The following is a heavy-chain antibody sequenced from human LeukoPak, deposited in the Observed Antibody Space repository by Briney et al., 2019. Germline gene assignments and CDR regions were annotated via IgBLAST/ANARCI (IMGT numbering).Heavy chain of an antibody. Sequence: SETLSLTCTVSGGSMNYYHWTWIRQPAGKGLEWIGRLSTSGSTDYNPSLKSRVTMSLDTSKNQFSLRLRSVTAADTAAYYCVRDTGLPRGKGYFYYHMDVWGKGTTVSVSS. V-gene: IGHV4-4*07. J-gene: IGHJ6*03. CDR3: VRDTGLPRGKGYFYYHMDV. CDR1: GGSMNYYH. CDR2: LSTSGST. D-gene: IGHD3-16*01.